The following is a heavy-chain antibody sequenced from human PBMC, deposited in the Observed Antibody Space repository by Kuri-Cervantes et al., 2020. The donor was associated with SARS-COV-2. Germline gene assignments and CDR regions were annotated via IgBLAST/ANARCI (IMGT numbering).Heavy chain of an antibody. Sequence: SETLSLTCTVSGGSISNSFYYWGWIRQPPGEGLEWIGSIYYSGSTFYSPSLKSRVTIFVDTSKDQFSLKLSSVTAADTAVYYCARVVVTATYYFDCWGQGTLVTVSS. CDR3: ARVVVTATYYFDC. CDR2: IYYSGST. J-gene: IGHJ4*02. V-gene: IGHV4-39*01. CDR1: GGSISNSFYY. D-gene: IGHD2-21*02.